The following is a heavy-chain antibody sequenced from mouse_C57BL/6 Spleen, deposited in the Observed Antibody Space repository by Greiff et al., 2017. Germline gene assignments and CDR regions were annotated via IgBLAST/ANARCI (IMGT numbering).Heavy chain of an antibody. CDR1: GYTFTSYW. CDR2: IDPSDSYT. V-gene: IGHV1-69*01. Sequence: QVQLQQPGAELVMPGASVKLSCKASGYTFTSYWMHWVKQRPGQGLEWIGEIDPSDSYTNYNQKFKGKSTLTVDKSSSTAYMQLSSLTSEDSAVYYCARRIYYGNYEGWYFDVWGTGTTVTVSS. D-gene: IGHD2-1*01. CDR3: ARRIYYGNYEGWYFDV. J-gene: IGHJ1*03.